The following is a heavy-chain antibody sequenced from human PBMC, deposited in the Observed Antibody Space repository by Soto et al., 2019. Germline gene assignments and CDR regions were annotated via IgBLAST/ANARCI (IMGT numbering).Heavy chain of an antibody. CDR3: ARDGSERPATY. CDR2: FYSSGGI. J-gene: IGHJ4*02. V-gene: IGHV4-59*01. CDR1: GDSLSSYY. D-gene: IGHD3-10*01. Sequence: PSETLSLTCTVSGDSLSSYYWSWIRQPPGEGLEWIGYFYSSGGISYNPSLKSRVTISVDTSTNQFSLNLNSVTAADTAVYYCARDGSERPATYWGQRTPVTVSS.